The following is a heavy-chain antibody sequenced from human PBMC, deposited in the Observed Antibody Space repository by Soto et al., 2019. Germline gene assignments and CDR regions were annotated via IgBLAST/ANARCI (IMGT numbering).Heavy chain of an antibody. D-gene: IGHD4-17*01. J-gene: IGHJ4*02. Sequence: QVQLVQSGAEVKKPWASVKVSCKASGYTFTSYDINWVRQATGQGLEWMGWMNPNSGNTCYAQKFQGRVTMTRNTSISTAYMELISLRSEATAVDYCARTLYGDNVDYWGQGTLVTVSS. CDR1: GYTFTSYD. V-gene: IGHV1-8*01. CDR3: ARTLYGDNVDY. CDR2: MNPNSGNT.